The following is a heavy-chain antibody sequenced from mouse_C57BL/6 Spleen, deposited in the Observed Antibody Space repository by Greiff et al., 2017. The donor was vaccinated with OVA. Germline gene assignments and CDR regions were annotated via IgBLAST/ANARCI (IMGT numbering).Heavy chain of an antibody. CDR3: YYSNYEFLFDY. V-gene: IGHV1-82*01. Sequence: QVQLKQSGPELVKPGASVKISCKASGYAFSSSWMNWVKQRPGKGLEWIGRIYPGDGDTNYNGKFKGKATLTADKSSSTAYMQLSSLTSEDSAVYFCYYSNYEFLFDYWGQGTTLTVSS. CDR1: GYAFSSSW. D-gene: IGHD2-5*01. CDR2: IYPGDGDT. J-gene: IGHJ2*01.